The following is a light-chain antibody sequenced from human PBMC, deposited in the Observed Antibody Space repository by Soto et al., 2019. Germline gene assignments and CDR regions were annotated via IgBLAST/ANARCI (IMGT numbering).Light chain of an antibody. CDR1: QSVSSSY. Sequence: ESVLTQSPGTLSLSPGERATLSCRASQSVSSSYLAWYQQKPGQAPRPLIYAASTRATGIPDRFSGSGSGTDFTLTISRLEPEDFAVYFCQLYGSSPPRYTFGQGTKLEIK. V-gene: IGKV3-20*01. J-gene: IGKJ2*01. CDR2: AAS. CDR3: QLYGSSPPRYT.